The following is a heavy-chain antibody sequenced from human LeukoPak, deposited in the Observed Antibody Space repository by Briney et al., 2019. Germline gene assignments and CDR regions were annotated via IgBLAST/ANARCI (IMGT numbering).Heavy chain of an antibody. V-gene: IGHV3-66*01. Sequence: GGSLRLSCAASGFTGSSNYRSWVRQAPGKGLVWVSDIYTDGSTYYPDSVKGRFTISRDNSKNTLYLQMSSLRAEDTALYYCARTFSALYGMDVWGQGTTVTVSS. CDR1: GFTGSSNY. J-gene: IGHJ6*02. CDR3: ARTFSALYGMDV. D-gene: IGHD2-15*01. CDR2: IYTDGST.